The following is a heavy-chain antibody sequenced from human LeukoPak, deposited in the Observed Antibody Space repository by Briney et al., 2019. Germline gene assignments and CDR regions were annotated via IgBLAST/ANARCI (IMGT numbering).Heavy chain of an antibody. D-gene: IGHD3-22*01. CDR3: ASLHYDADAFDI. J-gene: IGHJ3*02. Sequence: PSETLSLTCTVSGGSLSYYWGWIRQPPGKGLEWIGSISSSGNTYYNPSLKSRVTMPVDTSKNQFSLKLSSVTAADTAVYYCASLHYDADAFDIWGQGTMVTVSS. CDR1: GGSLSYY. CDR2: ISSSGNT. V-gene: IGHV4-39*01.